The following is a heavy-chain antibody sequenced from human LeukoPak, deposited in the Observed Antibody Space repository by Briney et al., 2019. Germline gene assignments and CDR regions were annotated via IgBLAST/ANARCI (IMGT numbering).Heavy chain of an antibody. Sequence: HTGGSLRLSCAASGFTFSSYEMNWVRQAPGKGLEWVSYISSSGSTIYYADSVKGRFTISRDSAKNSLYLQMNSLRAEDAAVYYCARDDSSSDFDYWGQGTLVTVSS. CDR3: ARDDSSSDFDY. J-gene: IGHJ4*02. V-gene: IGHV3-48*03. CDR2: ISSSGSTI. CDR1: GFTFSSYE. D-gene: IGHD6-13*01.